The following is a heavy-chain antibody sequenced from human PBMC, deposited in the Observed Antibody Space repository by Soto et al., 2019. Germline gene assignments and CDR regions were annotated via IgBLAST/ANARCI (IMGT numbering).Heavy chain of an antibody. CDR1: GGSISSYY. CDR3: ARHGPIAAAGTVFDY. D-gene: IGHD6-13*01. CDR2: IYYSGST. J-gene: IGHJ4*02. V-gene: IGHV4-59*08. Sequence: QVQLQESGPGLVKPSETLSLTCTVSGGSISSYYWSWIRQPPGKGLEWIGYIYYSGSTNYNPSLKSRVTISVDTSKNQFSLKLSSVAAADTAVYYCARHGPIAAAGTVFDYWGQGTLVIVSS.